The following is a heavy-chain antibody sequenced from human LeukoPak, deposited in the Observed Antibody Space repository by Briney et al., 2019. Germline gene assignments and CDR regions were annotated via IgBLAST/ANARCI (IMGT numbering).Heavy chain of an antibody. CDR1: GGSISSYY. CDR3: ARLNPRSYHYYMDV. CDR2: IYTSGST. J-gene: IGHJ6*03. V-gene: IGHV4-4*09. Sequence: SETLSLTCTVSGGSISSYYWSWIRQPPGKGLEWIGYIYTSGSTNYNPSLKSRVTISVDTSKNQFSLRLSSVTAADTAVYYCARLNPRSYHYYMDVWGKGTTVTVSS.